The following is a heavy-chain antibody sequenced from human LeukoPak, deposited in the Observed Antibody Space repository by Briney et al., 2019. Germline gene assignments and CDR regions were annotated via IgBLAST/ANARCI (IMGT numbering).Heavy chain of an antibody. CDR3: AKLGGHPLHNYYVGV. D-gene: IGHD3-16*01. CDR1: GYSISSGY. CDR2: ILDSGYST. J-gene: IGHJ6*03. V-gene: IGHV3-23*01. Sequence: ETLSLTCTVSGYSISSGYFWGWVRQAPGKGLEWVSGILDSGYSTYYANSVKGRFTISRDNSNNTLYLQMNSLRAEDTAVYYCAKLGGHPLHNYYVGVWGKGTTVAVSS.